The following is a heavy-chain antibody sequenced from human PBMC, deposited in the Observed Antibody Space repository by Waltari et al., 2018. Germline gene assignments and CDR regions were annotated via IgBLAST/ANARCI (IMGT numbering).Heavy chain of an antibody. CDR1: GGSFSGYY. Sequence: QVQLQQWGAGLLKPSETLSLTCAVYGGSFSGYYWSWIRQPPGKGLEWIGEINHSGSTNYNPSLKSRVTISVDTSENQFSLKLSSVTAADTAVYYCARGSDYYDSSGYYDPFDYWGQGTLVTVSS. D-gene: IGHD3-22*01. V-gene: IGHV4-34*01. CDR3: ARGSDYYDSSGYYDPFDY. J-gene: IGHJ4*02. CDR2: INHSGST.